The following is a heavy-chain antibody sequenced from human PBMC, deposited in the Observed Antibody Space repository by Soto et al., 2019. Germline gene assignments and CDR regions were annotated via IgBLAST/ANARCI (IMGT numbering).Heavy chain of an antibody. J-gene: IGHJ6*02. Sequence: SVKVSCKASGGAFSSYDINWVRQAPGQGLEWMGGIIPIFGTPNYAQKFQGRITITADESTSTAYMELNRLRSEDTAVYYCARNLAAAVEGGMDVWGQGTTVTVSS. CDR3: ARNLAAAVEGGMDV. CDR2: IIPIFGTP. CDR1: GGAFSSYD. V-gene: IGHV1-69*13. D-gene: IGHD6-13*01.